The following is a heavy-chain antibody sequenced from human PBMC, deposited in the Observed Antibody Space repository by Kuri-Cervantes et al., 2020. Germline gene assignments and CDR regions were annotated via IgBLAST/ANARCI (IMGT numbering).Heavy chain of an antibody. V-gene: IGHV1-18*01. CDR1: GYTFTSYG. CDR3: ARGVSGYDPYYYYMDV. CDR2: IRGDEGNT. Sequence: ASVKVSCKASGYTFTSYGFDWVRQAPGQGLEWMGWIRGDEGNTKYAQKFQDRVTMTTDTPTSTAYMELRSLRADDTAVYYCARGVSGYDPYYYYMDVRGKGTTVTVSS. D-gene: IGHD5-12*01. J-gene: IGHJ6*03.